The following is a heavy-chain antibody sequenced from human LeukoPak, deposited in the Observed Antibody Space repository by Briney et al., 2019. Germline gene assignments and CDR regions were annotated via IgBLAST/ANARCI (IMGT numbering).Heavy chain of an antibody. Sequence: PGGSLRLSCAASGFTFSSYEMNWVRQAPGKGLEWVSYISSSGSTIYYADSVKGRFTISRDSANNSLYPQMNSLRAEDTAVYYCARLGYCSGGSCYPYYYYGMDVWGQGTTVTVSS. CDR1: GFTFSSYE. D-gene: IGHD2-15*01. CDR2: ISSSGSTI. V-gene: IGHV3-48*03. CDR3: ARLGYCSGGSCYPYYYYGMDV. J-gene: IGHJ6*02.